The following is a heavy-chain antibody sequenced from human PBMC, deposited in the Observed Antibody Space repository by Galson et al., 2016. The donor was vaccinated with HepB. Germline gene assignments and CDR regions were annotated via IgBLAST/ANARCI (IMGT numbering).Heavy chain of an antibody. J-gene: IGHJ4*02. D-gene: IGHD3-3*01. CDR1: GFTFSSYA. CDR2: IGGSGSRT. V-gene: IGHV3-23*01. Sequence: SLRLSCAASGFTFSSYAMSWVRQAPGKGLEWVSSIGGSGSRTYYADSVKGRFTISRDNSKNTLYLQMNSLRAEDTAGYYCSKDMAGTTTYYEFWSADYWGQGSLVTVSS. CDR3: SKDMAGTTTYYEFWSADY.